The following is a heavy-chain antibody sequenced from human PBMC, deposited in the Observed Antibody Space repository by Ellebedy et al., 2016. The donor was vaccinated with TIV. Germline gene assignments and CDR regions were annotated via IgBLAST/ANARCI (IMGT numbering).Heavy chain of an antibody. V-gene: IGHV2-5*01. CDR3: AHSSPGHHYGPGNSYYIDY. CDR1: GFSLSTYGVG. J-gene: IGHJ4*02. D-gene: IGHD3-10*01. Sequence: SGPTLVKPTQTLTLTCTFSGFSLSTYGVGVTWIRQPPGKALEWLALIYWNDDKRYNPSLTSRLTITKDTSKNQVLLTLTNLDPVDTATYYCAHSSPGHHYGPGNSYYIDYWGQGTLVTVSS. CDR2: IYWNDDK.